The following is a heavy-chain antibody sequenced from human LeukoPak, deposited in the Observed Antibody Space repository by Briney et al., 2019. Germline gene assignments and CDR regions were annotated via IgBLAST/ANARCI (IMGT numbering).Heavy chain of an antibody. CDR2: INPSGGST. J-gene: IGHJ3*02. Sequence: GASVKVSCKASGYTFTSYYMHWVRQDPGQELEWMGIINPSGGSTSYAQKFQGSVTMTRDTSTSTVYMELSSLRSEDTAVYYCARGRYYYDSSGYYLEAFDIWGQGTMVTVSS. V-gene: IGHV1-46*01. D-gene: IGHD3-22*01. CDR1: GYTFTSYY. CDR3: ARGRYYYDSSGYYLEAFDI.